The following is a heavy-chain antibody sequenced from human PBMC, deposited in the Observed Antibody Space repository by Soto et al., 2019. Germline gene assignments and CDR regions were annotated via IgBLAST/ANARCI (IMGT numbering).Heavy chain of an antibody. J-gene: IGHJ6*02. Sequence: SETLSLTCTVSGGSISSYYWSWIRQPAGKGLEWIGRIYTSGSTNYNPSLKSRVTMSVDTSKNQFSLKLSSVTAADTAVYYCASEGYCSGGSCHRNYYYGMDVWGQGTTVTVSS. D-gene: IGHD2-15*01. CDR1: GGSISSYY. CDR2: IYTSGST. V-gene: IGHV4-4*07. CDR3: ASEGYCSGGSCHRNYYYGMDV.